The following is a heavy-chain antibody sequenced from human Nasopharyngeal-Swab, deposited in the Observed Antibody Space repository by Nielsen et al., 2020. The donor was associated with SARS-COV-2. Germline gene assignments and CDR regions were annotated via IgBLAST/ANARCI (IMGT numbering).Heavy chain of an antibody. CDR1: GFTFSSYA. V-gene: IGHV3-30-3*01. Sequence: GESLKISCAASGFTFSSYAMHWVRQAPGKGLEWVAVISYDGSNKYYADSVKGRFTISRDNAKNSLYLQMNSLRDEDTAVYYCARDRSADLDYWGQGTLVTVSS. CDR3: ARDRSADLDY. D-gene: IGHD2-2*01. CDR2: ISYDGSNK. J-gene: IGHJ4*02.